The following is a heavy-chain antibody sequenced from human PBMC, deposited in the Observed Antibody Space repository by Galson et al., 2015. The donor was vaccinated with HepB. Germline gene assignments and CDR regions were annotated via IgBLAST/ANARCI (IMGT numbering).Heavy chain of an antibody. D-gene: IGHD2-2*01. V-gene: IGHV3-21*01. CDR3: AREDYCSSTSCSNLNWFDP. Sequence: SLRLSCAASGFTFSSYSMNWVRQAPGKGLEWVSSISSSSSYIYYADSVKGRFTISRDNAKNSLYLQMNSLRAEDTAVYYCAREDYCSSTSCSNLNWFDPWGQGTLVTVSS. CDR1: GFTFSSYS. CDR2: ISSSSSYI. J-gene: IGHJ5*02.